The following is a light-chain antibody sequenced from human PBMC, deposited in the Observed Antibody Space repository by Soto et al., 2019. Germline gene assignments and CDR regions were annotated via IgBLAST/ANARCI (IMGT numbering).Light chain of an antibody. J-gene: IGKJ1*01. CDR2: DAS. CDR3: HQRQSWPRT. Sequence: EIVLTQSPATLSLSPGDRATLSCRASQSVSSYLAWYQQKPRHAPRRLITDASSRATGIPARFSASGSGTDFTLTISDVQPEDFALYYCHQRQSWPRTFGQGTKVDIK. CDR1: QSVSSY. V-gene: IGKV3-11*01.